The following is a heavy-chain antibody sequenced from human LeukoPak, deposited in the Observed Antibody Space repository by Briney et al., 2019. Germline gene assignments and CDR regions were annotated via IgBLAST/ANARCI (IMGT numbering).Heavy chain of an antibody. CDR3: ARNTSSSPWFDP. Sequence: SETLSLTCIVSGGSVSSPDSYWSWIRQPPGKGLEWIGNVYYIGTTSYNSSLKSRVTISVDTSKNQFSLEVTSVTAADTAVYYCARNTSSSPWFDPWGQGTLVTVSS. CDR2: VYYIGTT. CDR1: GGSVSSPDSY. J-gene: IGHJ5*02. D-gene: IGHD6-6*01. V-gene: IGHV4-61*08.